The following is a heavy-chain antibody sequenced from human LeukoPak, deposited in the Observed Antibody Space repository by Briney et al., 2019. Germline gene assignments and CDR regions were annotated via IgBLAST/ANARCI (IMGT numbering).Heavy chain of an antibody. J-gene: IGHJ3*02. D-gene: IGHD3-22*01. V-gene: IGHV4-34*01. CDR1: GGSFSGYY. Sequence: SSETLSLTCAVYGGSFSGYYWSWIRQPPGKGLEWIGEINHSGSTNYNPSLKSRVTISVDTSKNQFSLKLSSVTAADTAVYYCATRRRGYYDSSRAFDIWGQGTMVTVSS. CDR3: ATRRRGYYDSSRAFDI. CDR2: INHSGST.